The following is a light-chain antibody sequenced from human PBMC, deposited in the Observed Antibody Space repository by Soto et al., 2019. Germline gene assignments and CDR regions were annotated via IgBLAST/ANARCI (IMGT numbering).Light chain of an antibody. J-gene: IGLJ1*01. CDR2: NDN. CDR1: SSNIGSNT. Sequence: QSVLTQPPSASGTPGQTVTISCSGSSSNIGSNTVSWYQQLPGAAPTLLIYNDNERPSAVPDRFSGSKSGTSASLAISGLQSEDEADYYCAAWDETLIDVFGTGTKLTVL. CDR3: AAWDETLIDV. V-gene: IGLV1-44*01.